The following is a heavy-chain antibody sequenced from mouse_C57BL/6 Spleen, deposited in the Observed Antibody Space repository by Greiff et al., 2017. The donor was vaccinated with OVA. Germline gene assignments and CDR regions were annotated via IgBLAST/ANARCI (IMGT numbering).Heavy chain of an antibody. J-gene: IGHJ2*01. CDR3: AREGNYGSSPYFDD. CDR2: IYPGDGDT. V-gene: IGHV1-80*01. D-gene: IGHD1-1*01. CDR1: GYAFSSYW. Sequence: QVQLKESGAELVKPGASVRISCKASGYAFSSYWMNWVKQRPGKGLEWIGQIYPGDGDTNYNGKFKGKAKLTADKSSSTAYMQLSSLTSEDSAVYFCAREGNYGSSPYFDDWGKGTTLTVSS.